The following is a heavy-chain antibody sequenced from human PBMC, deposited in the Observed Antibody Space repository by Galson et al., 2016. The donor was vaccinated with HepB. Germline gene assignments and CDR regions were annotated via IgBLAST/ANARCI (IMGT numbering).Heavy chain of an antibody. J-gene: IGHJ3*02. Sequence: LRLSCAASEFTFSNYAMSWVRQAPGKGLEWVSSIDITGSGTYYADSVKGRFTISRDNSKNTLYLQMNSLRAEEQALYYFAEGSTSSHYDAFDIWGQGTMVTVSS. V-gene: IGHV3-23*01. CDR2: IDITGSGT. CDR1: EFTFSNYA. D-gene: IGHD6-6*01. CDR3: AEGSTSSHYDAFDI.